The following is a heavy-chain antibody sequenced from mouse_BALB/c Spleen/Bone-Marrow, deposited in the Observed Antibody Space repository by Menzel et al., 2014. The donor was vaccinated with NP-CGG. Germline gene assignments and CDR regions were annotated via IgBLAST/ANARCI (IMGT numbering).Heavy chain of an antibody. J-gene: IGHJ3*01. D-gene: IGHD2-3*01. V-gene: IGHV1S81*02. CDR2: INPSNGRT. Sequence: QVQLQQSGAELVKPGASVRLSCKASGYSFTTYWIHWVKQRPGQGLEWIGEINPSNGRTNYNEKFKSKATLTADKSSSTAYMQLSSLTSEDSAVYYCARYDGPAWFAYWGQGTLVTVSA. CDR1: GYSFTTYW. CDR3: ARYDGPAWFAY.